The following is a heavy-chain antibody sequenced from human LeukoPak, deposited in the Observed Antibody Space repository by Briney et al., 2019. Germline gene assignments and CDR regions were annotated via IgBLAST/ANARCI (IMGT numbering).Heavy chain of an antibody. V-gene: IGHV4-39*07. J-gene: IGHJ3*02. CDR2: IYYSGST. CDR3: ARRIAAADAFDI. CDR1: GGSISSSSYY. Sequence: SETLSLTCTVSGGSISSSSYYWGWIRQPPGKGLEWIGSIYYSGSTSYNPSLKSRVTISVDTSKNQFSLKLSSVTAADTAVYYCARRIAAADAFDIWGQGTMVTVSS. D-gene: IGHD6-13*01.